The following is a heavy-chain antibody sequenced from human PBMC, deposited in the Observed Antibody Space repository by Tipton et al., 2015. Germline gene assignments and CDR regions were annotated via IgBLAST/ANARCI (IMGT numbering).Heavy chain of an antibody. CDR3: ARELGLRGWFDP. CDR2: INYSGST. D-gene: IGHD3-16*01. J-gene: IGHJ5*02. CDR1: GGSIRNTNYY. V-gene: IGHV4-39*07. Sequence: PGLVKPSETLSLTCSVSGGSIRNTNYYWGWIRQPPGKGLEWIGSINYSGSTSYSASLRSRVIMSVETSKNQFSLNLTSVTAADTAVYYCARELGLRGWFDPWGQGTLVTVSS.